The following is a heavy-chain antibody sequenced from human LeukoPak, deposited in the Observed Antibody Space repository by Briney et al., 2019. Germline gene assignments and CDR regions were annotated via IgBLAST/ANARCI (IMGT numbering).Heavy chain of an antibody. J-gene: IGHJ4*02. CDR1: GFTFSNFG. CDR2: IRLVGTNK. V-gene: IGHV3-30*02. CDR3: ARTYRDGYNFYFDY. Sequence: GGSLRLSCVVSGFTFSNFGMHWVRQAPGKGLEWVAFIRLVGTNKYYADSVQGRFTISRDNSKNTLYLQMNSLRVEDTAVYYCARTYRDGYNFYFDYWGQGTLVTVSS. D-gene: IGHD5-24*01.